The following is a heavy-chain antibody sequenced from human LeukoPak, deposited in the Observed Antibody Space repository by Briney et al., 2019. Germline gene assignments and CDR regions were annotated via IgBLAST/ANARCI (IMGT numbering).Heavy chain of an antibody. D-gene: IGHD2-2*01. CDR3: VKDRCDRTTCPEV. J-gene: IGHJ4*02. Sequence: GGSLRLSCTASGFTFSTYAMSWVRLAPGEGLEWVSGISGSGGSTYYTDSVKGRFTISRDNSKNTLHLQMSSLRAEDTALYYCVKDRCDRTTCPEVWGQGTLVTVSS. CDR1: GFTFSTYA. CDR2: ISGSGGST. V-gene: IGHV3-23*01.